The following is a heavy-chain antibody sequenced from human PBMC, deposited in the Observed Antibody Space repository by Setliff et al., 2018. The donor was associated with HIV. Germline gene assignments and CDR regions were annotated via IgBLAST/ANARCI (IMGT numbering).Heavy chain of an antibody. CDR1: WFSLSNARMG. J-gene: IGHJ4*02. Sequence: SGPTLVNPTETLTLTCTVSWFSLSNARMGVSWVRQPPGKALEWLTHIFSDDEKSYSTSLKSRLTISKDTSKSQVVLTMTNLDPGDTATYYCARLMKTYYYDTSGNYASWGNFDHWGQGTLVTVS. CDR3: ARLMKTYYYDTSGNYASWGNFDH. V-gene: IGHV2-26*01. D-gene: IGHD3-22*01. CDR2: IFSDDEK.